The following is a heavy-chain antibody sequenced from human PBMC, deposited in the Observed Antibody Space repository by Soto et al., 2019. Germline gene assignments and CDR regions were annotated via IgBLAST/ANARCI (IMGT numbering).Heavy chain of an antibody. D-gene: IGHD3-10*01. Sequence: GSGPTLVNPTETLTLTCTVSGFSLNNARMGVTWVRQPPGQALEWLAHIFSDDEKAFSTSLKSRLTISKDPSKSQVVLSMTNMDPADTARYFCARITYYNGSGSYTYYYYYVMDVWGQGTTVNVSS. CDR1: GFSLNNARMG. CDR3: ARITYYNGSGSYTYYYYYVMDV. J-gene: IGHJ6*02. V-gene: IGHV2-26*01. CDR2: IFSDDEK.